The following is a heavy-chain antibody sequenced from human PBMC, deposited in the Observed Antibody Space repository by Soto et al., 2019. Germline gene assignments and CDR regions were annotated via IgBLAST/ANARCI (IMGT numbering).Heavy chain of an antibody. D-gene: IGHD4-4*01. J-gene: IGHJ4*02. CDR1: GFIFSTSY. CDR2: IYNDGST. V-gene: IGHV3-66*01. CDR3: ARASYTRY. Sequence: EVQLVESGGGLVQPGGSLRLSCAASGFIFSTSYMSWVRQAPGKGLEWVSIIYNDGSTPYADSVKGRFNISRDDSKNTIYLQIFTLRAEDTAVYYCARASYTRYWGQGTLVTVSS.